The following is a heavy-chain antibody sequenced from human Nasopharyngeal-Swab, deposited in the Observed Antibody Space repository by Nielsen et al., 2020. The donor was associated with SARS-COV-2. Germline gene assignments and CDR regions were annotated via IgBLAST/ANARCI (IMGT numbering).Heavy chain of an antibody. Sequence: GGSLRLSCAASGFTFSSYAMSWVRQAPGKGLEWVSAISGSGGSTYYADSVKGRFAISRDNSKNTLYLQMNSLRAEDTAVYYCAKFRDIIDAFDIWGQGTMVTVSS. D-gene: IGHD2-15*01. J-gene: IGHJ3*02. CDR1: GFTFSSYA. CDR3: AKFRDIIDAFDI. V-gene: IGHV3-23*01. CDR2: ISGSGGST.